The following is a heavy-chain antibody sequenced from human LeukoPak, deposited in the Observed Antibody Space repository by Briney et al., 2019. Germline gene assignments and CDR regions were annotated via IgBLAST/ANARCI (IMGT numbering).Heavy chain of an antibody. Sequence: SLQISCKGSGYSFTSYWIGSVRQMPAKGLGWMGVIYPGDSPTRYSPSFKSQGTISADKSISTSYLQWNRLKASDTAIYYCTRSPDIDILTGYSRYYFDYGGQGTLVTVSS. CDR1: GYSFTSYW. CDR3: TRSPDIDILTGYSRYYFDY. D-gene: IGHD3-9*01. J-gene: IGHJ4*02. V-gene: IGHV5-51*01. CDR2: IYPGDSPT.